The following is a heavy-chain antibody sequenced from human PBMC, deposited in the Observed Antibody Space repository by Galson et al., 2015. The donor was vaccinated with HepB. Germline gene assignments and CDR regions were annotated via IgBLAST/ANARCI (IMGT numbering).Heavy chain of an antibody. V-gene: IGHV3-33*08. D-gene: IGHD6-25*01. CDR2: TWHDGSKS. CDR3: AREAHIAAPASFDY. CDR1: GFTFSRYG. Sequence: SLRLSCAASGFTFSRYGMHRVRQVPGKGLEWVALTWHDGSKSFYATSVKGRFTIARDNSQNTLYLHMSNLRAEDTAIYYCAREAHIAAPASFDYWGQGTLVTVSS. J-gene: IGHJ4*02.